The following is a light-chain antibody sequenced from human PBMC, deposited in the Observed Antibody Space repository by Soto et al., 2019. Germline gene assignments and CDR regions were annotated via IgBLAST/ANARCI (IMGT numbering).Light chain of an antibody. CDR2: EVS. CDR1: SSDVGAYSY. CDR3: SSYAGSNNFEV. J-gene: IGLJ2*01. Sequence: QSALTQPPSASGSPGQSVTISCTGTSSDVGAYSYVSWYQQHPGKAPKLMIYEVSKRPSGVPDRFSGSKSGNTASLTVSGLQAEDEAEYYCSSYAGSNNFEVFGGGTKLTVL. V-gene: IGLV2-8*01.